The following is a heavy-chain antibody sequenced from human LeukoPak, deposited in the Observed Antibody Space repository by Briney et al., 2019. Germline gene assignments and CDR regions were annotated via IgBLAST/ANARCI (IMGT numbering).Heavy chain of an antibody. V-gene: IGHV2-5*01. Sequence: SGPTLVKPTQTLTLTCTFSGFSLSTSGVGVGWIRQPPGKALEWLALIYWNDDERYSPSLKSRLTITKDTSKNQVVLTMTNMDPVDTGTYYCAHSQGIGGCDSTSCLYYFDYWGQGTLVTVSS. J-gene: IGHJ4*02. CDR1: GFSLSTSGVG. CDR3: AHSQGIGGCDSTSCLYYFDY. D-gene: IGHD2-2*01. CDR2: IYWNDDE.